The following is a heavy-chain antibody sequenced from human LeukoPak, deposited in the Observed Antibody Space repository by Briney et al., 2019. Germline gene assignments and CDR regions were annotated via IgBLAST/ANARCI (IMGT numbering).Heavy chain of an antibody. CDR3: ARAESGYYYAFDI. Sequence: GGSLRLSCAASGFTFSSYGMHWVRQAPGKGLEWVAVIWCDGSNKYYADSVKGRFTISRDNSKNTLYLQMNSLRAEDTAVYYCARAESGYYYAFDIWGQGTMVTVSS. CDR1: GFTFSSYG. D-gene: IGHD3-3*01. CDR2: IWCDGSNK. V-gene: IGHV3-33*01. J-gene: IGHJ3*02.